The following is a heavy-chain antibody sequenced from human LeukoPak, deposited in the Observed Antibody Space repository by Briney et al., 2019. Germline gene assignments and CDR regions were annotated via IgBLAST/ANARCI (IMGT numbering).Heavy chain of an antibody. CDR2: IYYSGST. V-gene: IGHV4-39*07. Sequence: PSETLSLTCTVSGGSISSSSYYWGWIRQPPGKGLEWIGSIYYSGSTYYNPSLKSRVTISVDTSKNQFSLKLSSVTAADTAVYYCARGRAQMMLIGEYDFWSGYTNYYGMDVWGQGTTVTVSS. CDR3: ARGRAQMMLIGEYDFWSGYTNYYGMDV. J-gene: IGHJ6*02. D-gene: IGHD3-3*01. CDR1: GGSISSSSYY.